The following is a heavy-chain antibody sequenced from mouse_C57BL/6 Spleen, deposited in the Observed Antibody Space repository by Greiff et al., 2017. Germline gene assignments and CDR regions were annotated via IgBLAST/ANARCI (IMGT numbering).Heavy chain of an antibody. J-gene: IGHJ2*01. CDR3: AGGWLLRN. CDR2: IYPGSGNT. CDR1: GYTFTDYY. D-gene: IGHD2-3*01. Sequence: QVQLQQSGAELVRPGASVKLSCKASGYTFTDYYINWVKQRPGQGLEWIARIYPGSGNTYYNEKFKGKATLTAEKSSSTAYMQLSSLTSEDSAVYFWAGGWLLRNWGQGTTLTVSS. V-gene: IGHV1-76*01.